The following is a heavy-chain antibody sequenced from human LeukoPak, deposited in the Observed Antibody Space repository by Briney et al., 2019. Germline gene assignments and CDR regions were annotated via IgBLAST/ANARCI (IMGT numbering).Heavy chain of an antibody. V-gene: IGHV1-2*02. CDR1: GYTFPGYY. CDR3: ARGDGYSSSWYFEY. J-gene: IGHJ4*02. Sequence: ASVKVSCKASGYTFPGYYMHWVRQAPGQGLEWMGWINPNSGGTNYAQKFQGRVTMTRDTSISTAYMELSRLRSDDTAVYYCARGDGYSSSWYFEYWGQGTLVTVSS. D-gene: IGHD6-13*01. CDR2: INPNSGGT.